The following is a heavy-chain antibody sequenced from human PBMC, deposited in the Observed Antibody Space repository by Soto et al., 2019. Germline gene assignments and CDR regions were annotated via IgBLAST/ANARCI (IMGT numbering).Heavy chain of an antibody. V-gene: IGHV3-23*01. CDR3: AKDEGGPITIFGVVIAFDY. CDR2: ISGSGGST. Sequence: GGSLRLSCAASGFPFSSYAMSWVRPAPGKGLEWVSAISGSGGSTYYADSAKGRLTISRDNSKNTLYLQMNSLRAEDTAVYYCAKDEGGPITIFGVVIAFDYWGQGTLVTVSS. CDR1: GFPFSSYA. D-gene: IGHD3-3*01. J-gene: IGHJ4*02.